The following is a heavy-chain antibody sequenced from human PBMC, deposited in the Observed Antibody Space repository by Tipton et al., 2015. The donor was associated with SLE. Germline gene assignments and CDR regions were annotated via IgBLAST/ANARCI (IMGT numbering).Heavy chain of an antibody. D-gene: IGHD4-17*01. V-gene: IGHV4-59*11. Sequence: TLSLTCTVSGGSISSHYWSWIRQPPGKGLEWIGYIYYTGSTNYNPSLKSRVTISLDTSKKQFSLNLRFVTAADTAVYYCARLSTVTSAFDIWGQGTMVTVSS. CDR3: ARLSTVTSAFDI. CDR2: IYYTGST. CDR1: GGSISSHY. J-gene: IGHJ3*02.